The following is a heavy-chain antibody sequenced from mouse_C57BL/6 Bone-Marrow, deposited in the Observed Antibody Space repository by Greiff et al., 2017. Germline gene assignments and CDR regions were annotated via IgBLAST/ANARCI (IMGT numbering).Heavy chain of an antibody. CDR2: IYPSDSET. J-gene: IGHJ4*01. CDR1: GYTFTSYW. Sequence: VKLQQPGAELVRPGSSVKLSCKASGYTFTSYWMDWVKQRPGQGLEWIGNIYPSDSETHYNQKFKDKATLTVDKSSSTAYMQLSSLTSEDSAVYYCARLDSSGYGYAMDYWGQGTSVTVSS. D-gene: IGHD3-2*02. V-gene: IGHV1-61*01. CDR3: ARLDSSGYGYAMDY.